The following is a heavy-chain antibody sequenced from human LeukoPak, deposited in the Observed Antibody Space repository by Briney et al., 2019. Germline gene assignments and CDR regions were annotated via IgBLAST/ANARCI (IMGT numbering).Heavy chain of an antibody. V-gene: IGHV1-69*01. Sequence: GSSVKVSCKASGGTFSSYAISWVRQAPGQGLEWMGGIIPIFGTANYAQKSQGRVTITADESTSTAYMELSSLRSEDTAVYYCARVLPSYYYDSSGYLFDYWGQGALVTVSS. D-gene: IGHD3-22*01. CDR1: GGTFSSYA. CDR3: ARVLPSYYYDSSGYLFDY. CDR2: IIPIFGTA. J-gene: IGHJ4*02.